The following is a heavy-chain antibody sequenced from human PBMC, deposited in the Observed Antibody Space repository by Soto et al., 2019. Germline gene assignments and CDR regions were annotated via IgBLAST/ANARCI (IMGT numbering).Heavy chain of an antibody. Sequence: ASVNVSCKSSGYTFTSYCISWVRQAPGQGLEWMGWISAYNGNTNYAQKLQGRVTMTTDTSTSTAYMELRSLRSDDTAVYYCAIYDSTTKFDPWGQGTLVTISS. D-gene: IGHD3-22*01. J-gene: IGHJ5*02. CDR3: AIYDSTTKFDP. CDR1: GYTFTSYC. V-gene: IGHV1-18*04. CDR2: ISAYNGNT.